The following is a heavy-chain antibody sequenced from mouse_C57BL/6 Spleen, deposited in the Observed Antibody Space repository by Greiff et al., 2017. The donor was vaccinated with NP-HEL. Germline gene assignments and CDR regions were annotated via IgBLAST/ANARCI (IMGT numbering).Heavy chain of an antibody. Sequence: VQLQQSGPELVKPGASVKIPCKASGYTFTDYNMDWVKQSHGKSLEWIGDINPNNGGTIYNQKFKGKATLTVDKSSSPAYMELRSLTSEDTAVYYCARWALYYYGSSYWYFDVWGTGTTVTVSS. CDR3: ARWALYYYGSSYWYFDV. CDR1: GYTFTDYN. CDR2: INPNNGGT. J-gene: IGHJ1*03. V-gene: IGHV1-18*01. D-gene: IGHD1-1*01.